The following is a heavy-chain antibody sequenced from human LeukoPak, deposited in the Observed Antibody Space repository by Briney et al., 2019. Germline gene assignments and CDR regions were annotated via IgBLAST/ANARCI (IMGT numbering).Heavy chain of an antibody. Sequence: SETLSLTCTVSGGSISSYYWSWIRQPPGKGLEWIGYIYYSGSTNYNPSLKSRVTISVDTSKNQFSLKLSSVTAADTAVYYCAGANYDSSGVLWGQGTLVTVSS. D-gene: IGHD3-22*01. J-gene: IGHJ4*02. CDR1: GGSISSYY. V-gene: IGHV4-59*01. CDR2: IYYSGST. CDR3: AGANYDSSGVL.